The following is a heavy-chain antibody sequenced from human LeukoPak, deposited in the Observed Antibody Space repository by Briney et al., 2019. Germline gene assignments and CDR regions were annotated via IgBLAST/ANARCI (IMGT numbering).Heavy chain of an antibody. CDR1: GGTLSSYA. CDR3: ARDSYYYDSSLRH. CDR2: IIPIFGTA. D-gene: IGHD3-22*01. J-gene: IGHJ1*01. Sequence: GASVKVSCKASGGTLSSYAISWVRQAPGQGLEWMGRIIPIFGTANYAQKFQGRVTITTDESTSTAYMELSSLRSEDTAVYYCARDSYYYDSSLRHWGQGTLVTVSS. V-gene: IGHV1-69*05.